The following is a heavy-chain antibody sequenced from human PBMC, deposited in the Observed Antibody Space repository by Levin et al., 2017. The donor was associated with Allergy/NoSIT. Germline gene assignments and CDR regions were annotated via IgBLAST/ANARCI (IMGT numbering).Heavy chain of an antibody. CDR1: GFTFSSYG. D-gene: IGHD6-6*01. Sequence: SCAASGFTFSSYGMHWVRQAPGKGLEWVAVISYDGSNKYYADSVKGRFTISRDNSKNTLYLQMNSLRAEDTAVYYCAKDRLRYSSSVDYFDYWGQGTLVTVSS. CDR3: AKDRLRYSSSVDYFDY. CDR2: ISYDGSNK. J-gene: IGHJ4*02. V-gene: IGHV3-30*18.